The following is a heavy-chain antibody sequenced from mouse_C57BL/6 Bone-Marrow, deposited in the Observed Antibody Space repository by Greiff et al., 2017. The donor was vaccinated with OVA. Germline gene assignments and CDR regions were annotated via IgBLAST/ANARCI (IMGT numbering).Heavy chain of an antibody. CDR2: IYPRSGNT. V-gene: IGHV1-81*01. J-gene: IGHJ2*01. CDR1: GYTFTSYG. Sequence: QVHVKQSGAELARPGASVKLSCKASGYTFTSYGISWVKQRTGQGLEWIGEIYPRSGNTYYNEKFKGKATLTADKSSSTAYMELRSLTSEDSAVYFCAREPYYSNYGFDHWGQGTTLTVSS. D-gene: IGHD2-5*01. CDR3: AREPYYSNYGFDH.